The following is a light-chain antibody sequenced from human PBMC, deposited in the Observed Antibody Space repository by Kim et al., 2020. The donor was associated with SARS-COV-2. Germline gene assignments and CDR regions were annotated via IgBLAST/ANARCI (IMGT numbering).Light chain of an antibody. Sequence: DIQMTQSPSSLSASVGDRVTITCRASQDSSRYLNWYQQKPGKAPKLLIYTASSLQSGVPSRFTDSGSETDFTHTTSSLQPEDFATYYCQQTYSASRTFGQGTKMDIK. V-gene: IGKV1-39*01. CDR1: QDSSRY. J-gene: IGKJ1*01. CDR3: QQTYSASRT. CDR2: TAS.